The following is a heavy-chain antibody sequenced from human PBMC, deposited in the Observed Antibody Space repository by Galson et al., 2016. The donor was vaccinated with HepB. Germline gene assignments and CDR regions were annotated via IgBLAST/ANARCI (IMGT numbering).Heavy chain of an antibody. CDR3: ARDLGYNYDSSSDLHGDY. CDR2: IIPVFGAP. CDR1: GGAFSSYA. J-gene: IGHJ4*02. Sequence: SCKASGGAFSSYAVSWVRQAPGQGLEWMGGIIPVFGAPKHAHKFRDRVTITADEATSTVHMELSSLRPDDTAVYYCARDLGYNYDSSSDLHGDYWGQGTLVTVSS. V-gene: IGHV1-69*01. D-gene: IGHD3-22*01.